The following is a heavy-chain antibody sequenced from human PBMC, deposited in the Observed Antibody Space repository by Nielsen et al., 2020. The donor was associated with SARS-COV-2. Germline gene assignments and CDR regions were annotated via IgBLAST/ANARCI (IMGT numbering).Heavy chain of an antibody. Sequence: SETLSLTCTVSGGSISSSSYYWGWIRQPPGKGLEWIGSFYYSGSTYYNPSLKSRVTISVDTSKNQFSLKLSSVTAADTAVYYCARRPRVRYFDWLPYFDYWGQGTLVTVSS. CDR3: ARRPRVRYFDWLPYFDY. CDR1: GGSISSSSYY. J-gene: IGHJ4*02. CDR2: FYYSGST. V-gene: IGHV4-39*01. D-gene: IGHD3-9*01.